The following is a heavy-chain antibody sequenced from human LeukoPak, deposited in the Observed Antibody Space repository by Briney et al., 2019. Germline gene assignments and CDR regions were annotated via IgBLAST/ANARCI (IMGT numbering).Heavy chain of an antibody. CDR3: ARDKVRGASYDYVWGSYRPGHDAFDI. Sequence: SETLSLTCTVSGGSIGSYYWSWIRQPPGKGLEWIGYIYYSGSTNYNPSLKSRVTISVDTSKNQFSLKLSSVTAADTAVYYCARDKVRGASYDYVWGSYRPGHDAFDIWGQGTMVTVSS. D-gene: IGHD3-16*02. V-gene: IGHV4-59*01. CDR1: GGSIGSYY. J-gene: IGHJ3*02. CDR2: IYYSGST.